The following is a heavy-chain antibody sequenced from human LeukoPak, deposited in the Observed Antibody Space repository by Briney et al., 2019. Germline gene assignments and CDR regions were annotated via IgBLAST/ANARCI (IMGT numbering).Heavy chain of an antibody. CDR3: ARQPNLGAFDI. J-gene: IGHJ3*02. D-gene: IGHD3-16*01. V-gene: IGHV4-38-2*01. CDR2: FYHSGNT. CDR1: GYSISSGYY. Sequence: PSETLSLTCAVSGYSISSGYYWAWIRPPPGKGLEWIGSFYHSGNTYYNPSLKSRVTISVDTSKNQFSLKFSSVTAADTAVYYCARQPNLGAFDIWGQGTMVTVSS.